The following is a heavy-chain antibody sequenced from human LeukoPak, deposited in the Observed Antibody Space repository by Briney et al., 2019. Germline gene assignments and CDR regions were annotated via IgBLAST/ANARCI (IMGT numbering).Heavy chain of an antibody. Sequence: PGGSLRLSCTVSGFTVSSNSMSWVRQAPGKGLEWVSFIFSSTHYSDSVKGRFTISRDNAKNSLYLQMNSLRAEDTAVYYCASISSGWDPFDYWGQGTLVTVSS. CDR2: IFSST. V-gene: IGHV3-53*01. J-gene: IGHJ4*02. CDR3: ASISSGWDPFDY. CDR1: GFTVSSNS. D-gene: IGHD6-19*01.